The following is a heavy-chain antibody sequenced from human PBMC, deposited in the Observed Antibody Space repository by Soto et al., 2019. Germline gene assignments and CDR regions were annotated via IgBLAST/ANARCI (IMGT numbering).Heavy chain of an antibody. V-gene: IGHV3-9*01. CDR2: ISRNGNFS. J-gene: IGHJ4*02. CDR3: VGGSWFD. D-gene: IGHD2-15*01. Sequence: EVQLVESGGDMVQPGRSLKLSCVGSGYSFEDYSMHWVRQAPGRGLECVVGISRNGNFSGYADSGRGRFTISRDNAKNSLCLQMRSLSLEDTALYYCVGGSWFDWGQGTLVTVSS. CDR1: GYSFEDYS.